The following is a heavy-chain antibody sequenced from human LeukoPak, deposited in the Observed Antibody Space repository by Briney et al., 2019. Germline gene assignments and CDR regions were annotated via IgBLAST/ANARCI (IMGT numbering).Heavy chain of an antibody. CDR3: ARTPGVAGTSHYFDY. CDR1: GGSISSYY. D-gene: IGHD6-19*01. Sequence: PLETLSLTCTVSGGSISSYYWTWIRQPPGEGLEWIGSTYYGGSADYNPSLKSRVTLSLDTSKNQFSLKLRTVTAADTAVYYCARTPGVAGTSHYFDYWGQGTLVIVSS. CDR2: TYYGGSA. J-gene: IGHJ4*02. V-gene: IGHV4-59*01.